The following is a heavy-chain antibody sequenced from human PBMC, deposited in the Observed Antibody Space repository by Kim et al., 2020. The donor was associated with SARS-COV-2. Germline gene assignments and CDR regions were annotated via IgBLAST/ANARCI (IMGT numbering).Heavy chain of an antibody. CDR2: IGTAGDT. J-gene: IGHJ5*02. CDR3: ARGSPLDSPRNWFDP. D-gene: IGHD1-26*01. Sequence: GGSLRLSCAASGFTFSSYDMHWVRQATGKGLEWVSAIGTAGDTYYPGSVKGRFTISRENAKNSLYLQMNSLRAGDTAVYYCARGSPLDSPRNWFDPWGQGTLVTVSS. V-gene: IGHV3-13*04. CDR1: GFTFSSYD.